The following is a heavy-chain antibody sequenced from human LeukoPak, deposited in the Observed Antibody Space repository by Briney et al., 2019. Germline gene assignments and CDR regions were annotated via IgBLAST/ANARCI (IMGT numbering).Heavy chain of an antibody. CDR3: AKHKSLWDWFDP. D-gene: IGHD3-16*01. J-gene: IGHJ5*02. Sequence: GGSLRLSCAASRFTFSNYAMSWVRQAPGKGLEWVSAISGSGGSTYYADSVKGRFTISRDNSKNMLSLQMSSLRVEDAAVYYCAKHKSLWDWFDPWGQGTLVTVSS. CDR1: RFTFSNYA. CDR2: ISGSGGST. V-gene: IGHV3-23*01.